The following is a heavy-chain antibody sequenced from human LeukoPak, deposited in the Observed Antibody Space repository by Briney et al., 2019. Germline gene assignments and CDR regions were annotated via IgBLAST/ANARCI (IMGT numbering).Heavy chain of an antibody. J-gene: IGHJ4*02. Sequence: ASVKVSCKASGYTFTSYDMSWVRQAPGQGLEWMGWISAYNGNTNYAQKLQGRVTMTTDTSTSTAYMELSRLRSDDTAVYYCARGLRAGGSYYYVYWGQGTLVTVSS. CDR3: ARGLRAGGSYYYVY. V-gene: IGHV1-18*01. D-gene: IGHD1-26*01. CDR2: ISAYNGNT. CDR1: GYTFTSYD.